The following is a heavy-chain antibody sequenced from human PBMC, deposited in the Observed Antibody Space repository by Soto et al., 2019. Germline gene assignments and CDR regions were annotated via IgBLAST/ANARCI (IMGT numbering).Heavy chain of an antibody. CDR2: ISGTGYNT. Sequence: LRLSCAASGFTFTSYAMNWVRLAPGKGLEWVSAISGTGYNTYYADSVKGRFTISRDNTKNTLYLQMNSLRAEDTAVYYCAKAGFSSSWSPTYFDYWGQGTLVTVSS. CDR3: AKAGFSSSWSPTYFDY. V-gene: IGHV3-23*01. J-gene: IGHJ4*02. D-gene: IGHD6-13*01. CDR1: GFTFTSYA.